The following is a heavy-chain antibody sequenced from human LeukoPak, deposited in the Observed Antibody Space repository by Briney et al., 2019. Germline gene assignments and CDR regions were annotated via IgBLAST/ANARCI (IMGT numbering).Heavy chain of an antibody. CDR3: ATGWYGSGSYPDY. D-gene: IGHD3-10*01. V-gene: IGHV1-24*01. CDR2: FDPEDGET. CDR1: GGTFSSYA. J-gene: IGHJ4*02. Sequence: GASVKVSCKASGGTFSSYAISWVRQAPGKGLEWMGGFDPEDGETIYAQKFQGRVTMTEDTSTDTAYMELSSLRSEDTAVYYCATGWYGSGSYPDYWGQGTLVTVSS.